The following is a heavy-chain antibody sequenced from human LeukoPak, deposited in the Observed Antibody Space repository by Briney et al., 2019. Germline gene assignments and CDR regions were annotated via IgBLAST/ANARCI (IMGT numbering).Heavy chain of an antibody. Sequence: GGSLRLSCAASGFTFSNYAIHWVRQAPGKGLEWVAVISDDGSYEYYADSVKGRFTISRDNSKNTLYLQMNSLRAEDTALYYCARDQFKMDCGGATCPPSAWGQGTLVTVSS. V-gene: IGHV3-30*01. J-gene: IGHJ5*02. CDR2: ISDDGSYE. CDR3: ARDQFKMDCGGATCPPSA. D-gene: IGHD2-21*01. CDR1: GFTFSNYA.